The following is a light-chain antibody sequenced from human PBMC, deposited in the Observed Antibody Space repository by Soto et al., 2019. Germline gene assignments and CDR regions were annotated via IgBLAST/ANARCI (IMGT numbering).Light chain of an antibody. V-gene: IGLV1-47*01. CDR3: ATWDDCLSGVL. J-gene: IGLJ2*01. CDR2: KNT. CDR1: SSNIGNHY. Sequence: QSVLTQSPSVSGAPGQRVTISCSGSSSNIGNHYVYWHQQLPGMAPRLLIYKNTQRPSGIPDRFSGSKSGTSASLAIYGLRSEDEADYYCATWDDCLSGVLFGGGTKLIVL.